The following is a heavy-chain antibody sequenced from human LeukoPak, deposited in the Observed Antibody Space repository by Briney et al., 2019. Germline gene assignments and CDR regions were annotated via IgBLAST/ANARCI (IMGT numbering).Heavy chain of an antibody. V-gene: IGHV3-48*04. CDR2: ISSSGRTT. Sequence: GGSLRLSCAASGFTFSSYSMNWVRQAPGKGLEWVSYISSSGRTTYYADSVKGRFTISRDNAKNSLYLQMNSLRAEDTAVYYCAREYRYIAAVLDHWGHGTLVTVSS. CDR3: AREYRYIAAVLDH. J-gene: IGHJ4*01. D-gene: IGHD2-2*01. CDR1: GFTFSSYS.